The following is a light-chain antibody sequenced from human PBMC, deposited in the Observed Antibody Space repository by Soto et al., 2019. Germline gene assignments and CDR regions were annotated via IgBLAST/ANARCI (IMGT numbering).Light chain of an antibody. J-gene: IGLJ1*01. CDR3: SSYTASNTRQIV. V-gene: IGLV2-14*03. CDR2: DVS. CDR1: SSDVGGYNY. Sequence: QSALTQPASVSGSPGQSINISCTGTSSDVGGYNYVSWYQHRPGKAPKLIIYDVSNRPSGVSNPFSGSKSGNTAPLTISGLQPEDEADYHCSSYTASNTRQIVFGTGTKVTVL.